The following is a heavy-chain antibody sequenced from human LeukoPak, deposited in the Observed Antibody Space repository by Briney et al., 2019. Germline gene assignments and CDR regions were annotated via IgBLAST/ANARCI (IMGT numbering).Heavy chain of an antibody. CDR1: AYTFTGYY. Sequence: ASVRVSCKASAYTFTGYYMHWVRQAPGQGLEWMGWINPNSGGTNYAQKFQGRVTMTRDTSISTAYMELSRLRSDDTAVYYCARSTGSASSGRDGGAFDIWGQGTMVTASS. D-gene: IGHD6-19*01. CDR3: ARSTGSASSGRDGGAFDI. J-gene: IGHJ3*02. V-gene: IGHV1-2*02. CDR2: INPNSGGT.